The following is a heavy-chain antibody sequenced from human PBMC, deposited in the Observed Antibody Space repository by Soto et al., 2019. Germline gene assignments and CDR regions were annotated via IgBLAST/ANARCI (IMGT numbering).Heavy chain of an antibody. J-gene: IGHJ3*02. CDR2: VNTDGGTS. V-gene: IGHV3-74*03. D-gene: IGHD2-2*01. CDR1: GFTFSGHW. Sequence: EVQLVESGGDLVRPGGSLRLSCAASGFTFSGHWMHWVRQVPGKGLEWVSRVNTDGGTSAYADSVKGRFTISRENAKNTLSLQMSGVRAEDAAVYYCAREAGYCSRTSCYRRAFDTWGQGTTVSVSS. CDR3: AREAGYCSRTSCYRRAFDT.